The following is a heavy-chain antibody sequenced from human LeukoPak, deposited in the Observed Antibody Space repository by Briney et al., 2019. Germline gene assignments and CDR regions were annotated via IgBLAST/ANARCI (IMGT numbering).Heavy chain of an antibody. D-gene: IGHD2-2*01. V-gene: IGHV3-49*04. Sequence: LTGGSLRLSCSTSGFTFGDYAMSWVRQAPGKGLEWGGFIQAKAYGGATKYAASVNGRFSISRDDSQSIANLQMNDLKTEDTAVYYCTRAPHPRCSSSGCYLDYWGQGTLVTVSS. J-gene: IGHJ4*02. CDR3: TRAPHPRCSSSGCYLDY. CDR2: IQAKAYGGAT. CDR1: GFTFGDYA.